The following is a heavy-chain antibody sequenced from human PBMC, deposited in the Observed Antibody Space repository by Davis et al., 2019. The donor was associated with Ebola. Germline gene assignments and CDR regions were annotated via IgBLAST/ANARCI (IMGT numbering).Heavy chain of an antibody. D-gene: IGHD1-26*01. CDR2: IRSKANSYAT. Sequence: GESLKISCAASGFTFSGSAMHWVRQASGKGLEWVGRIRSKANSYATAYAASVKGRFTISRDDSKNSLYLQLSSLKTEETAVYYCARASNGGGSYNFDYWGQGTLVTVSS. V-gene: IGHV3-73*01. CDR1: GFTFSGSA. J-gene: IGHJ4*02. CDR3: ARASNGGGSYNFDY.